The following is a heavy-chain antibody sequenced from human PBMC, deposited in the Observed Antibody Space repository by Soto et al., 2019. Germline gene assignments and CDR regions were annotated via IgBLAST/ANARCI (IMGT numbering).Heavy chain of an antibody. CDR1: GGCITIINW. CDR3: AVLSGRYYDVGPDY. Sequence: SETLSLTCPVSGGCITIINWWGWGRQPPGKGLEWMGETYHSGRTNYNPYHKSRATTSVDKSKNKFPLKLSSVTAAETAVCYCAVLSGRYYDVGPDYWGKGTLVTVS. V-gene: IGHV4-4*02. J-gene: IGHJ4*02. CDR2: TYHSGRT. D-gene: IGHD1-26*01.